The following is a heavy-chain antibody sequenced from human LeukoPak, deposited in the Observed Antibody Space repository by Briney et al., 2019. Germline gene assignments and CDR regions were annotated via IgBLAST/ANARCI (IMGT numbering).Heavy chain of an antibody. CDR3: AREFRLDHYGSRSVGEFDP. CDR2: ISYDESNK. Sequence: PGGSLRLSCAASGFTFSSYAMHWVRQAPGKGLEWVAVISYDESNKYYADSLEGRFTISRDNSKNTLYLQMNRLRAEDTAVYYCAREFRLDHYGSRSVGEFDPWGQGTLVTVSS. J-gene: IGHJ5*02. CDR1: GFTFSSYA. V-gene: IGHV3-30-3*01. D-gene: IGHD3-10*01.